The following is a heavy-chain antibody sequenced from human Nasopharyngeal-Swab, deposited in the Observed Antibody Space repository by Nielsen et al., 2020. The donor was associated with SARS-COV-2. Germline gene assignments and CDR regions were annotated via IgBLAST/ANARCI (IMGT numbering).Heavy chain of an antibody. J-gene: IGHJ6*02. Sequence: VRQAPGKGLEWVSAISGSGGSTYYADSVKGRFTISRDNSKNTLYLQMNSLRAEDTAVYYCYVVLWFGDYYYGMDVWGQGTTVTVSS. CDR2: ISGSGGST. CDR3: YVVLWFGDYYYGMDV. D-gene: IGHD3-10*01. V-gene: IGHV3-23*01.